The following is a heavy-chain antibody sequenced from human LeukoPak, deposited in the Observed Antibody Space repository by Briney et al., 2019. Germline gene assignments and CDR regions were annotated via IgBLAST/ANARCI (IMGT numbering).Heavy chain of an antibody. D-gene: IGHD3-22*01. V-gene: IGHV3-20*04. J-gene: IGHJ2*01. CDR1: GFTFHDYV. Sequence: GGSLRLLCAASGFTFHDYVLSWGRQAPGKGAEVGPGNYWHGGSTGYADSVKGRFTISRDNAKNSLYLQMNSLRAEDTAVYYCAREYYDSSDVSPYTFYF. CDR3: AREYYDSSDVSPYTFYF. CDR2: NYWHGGST.